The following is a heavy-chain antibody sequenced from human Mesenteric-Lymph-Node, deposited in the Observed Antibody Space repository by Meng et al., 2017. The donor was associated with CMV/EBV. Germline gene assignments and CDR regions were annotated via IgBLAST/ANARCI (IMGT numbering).Heavy chain of an antibody. CDR2: IIPIFGTA. CDR3: ARLLGPYSSSEMDWFDP. J-gene: IGHJ5*02. Sequence: GPFSGCAPGWVRQAPGQGLGWVGGIIPIFGTANYARNFQGRVTITADKSTSTAYMELSSLRSEDTAVYYCARLLGPYSSSEMDWFDPWGQGTLVT. CDR1: GPFSGCA. D-gene: IGHD6-13*01. V-gene: IGHV1-69*06.